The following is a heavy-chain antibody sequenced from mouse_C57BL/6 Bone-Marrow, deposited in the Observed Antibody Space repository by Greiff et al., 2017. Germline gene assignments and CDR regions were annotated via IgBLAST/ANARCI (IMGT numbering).Heavy chain of an antibody. Sequence: EVQLVESGPELVKPGASVKISCKASGYSFTGYYMNWVKQSPEKSLEWIGEINPSTGGTTYNQKFKAKATLTVDKSSSTAYMQLKSLTSEDSAVYYCARDGLLWYFDVWGTGTTVTVSS. CDR1: GYSFTGYY. J-gene: IGHJ1*03. CDR2: INPSTGGT. CDR3: ARDGLLWYFDV. D-gene: IGHD1-1*01. V-gene: IGHV1-42*01.